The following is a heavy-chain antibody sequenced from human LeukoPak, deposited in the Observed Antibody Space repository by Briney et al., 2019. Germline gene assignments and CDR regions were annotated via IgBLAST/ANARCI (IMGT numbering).Heavy chain of an antibody. CDR1: GGSFSGYY. D-gene: IGHD4-11*01. J-gene: IGHJ6*03. CDR2: INHSGST. V-gene: IGHV4-34*01. Sequence: SETLSLTCAVYGGSFSGYYWSWIRQPPGKGLEWIGEINHSGSTNYNPSLKSRVTISVDTSKNQFSLKLSSVTGADTAVYYCERNYYYYNYYMDVWGKGTTVTVS. CDR3: ERNYYYYNYYMDV.